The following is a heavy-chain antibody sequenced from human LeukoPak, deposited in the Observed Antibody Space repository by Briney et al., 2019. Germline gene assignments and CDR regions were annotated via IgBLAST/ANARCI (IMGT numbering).Heavy chain of an antibody. Sequence: RSGGSLRLACAASGFTFSSYAMTWVRQAPGKGLEWVSAFSATDGSAQYADSVKGRFTISRDNYKNTLSLQMDSLRAEDTAIYYCAKVPYSDYGSGRPPFMDVWGQGTTVAVSS. CDR1: GFTFSSYA. CDR3: AKVPYSDYGSGRPPFMDV. V-gene: IGHV3-23*01. CDR2: FSATDGSA. D-gene: IGHD3-10*01. J-gene: IGHJ6*02.